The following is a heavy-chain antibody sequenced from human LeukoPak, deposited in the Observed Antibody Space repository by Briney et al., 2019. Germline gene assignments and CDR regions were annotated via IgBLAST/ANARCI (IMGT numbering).Heavy chain of an antibody. J-gene: IGHJ4*02. CDR1: GGSFSGYY. CDR3: ARSPPEGLLPLDY. D-gene: IGHD3-3*01. V-gene: IGHV4-34*01. CDR2: INHSGST. Sequence: SETLSLTCAVYGGSFSGYYWSWIRQPPGMGLEWIGEINHSGSTNYNPSLKSRVTISVDTSKNQFSLKLSSVTAADTAVYYCARSPPEGLLPLDYWGQGTLVTVSS.